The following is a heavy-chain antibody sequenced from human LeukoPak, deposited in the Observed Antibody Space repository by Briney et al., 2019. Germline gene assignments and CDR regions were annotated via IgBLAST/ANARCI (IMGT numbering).Heavy chain of an antibody. D-gene: IGHD5-18*01. Sequence: SETLSLTCAVYGGSFSGYYWSWIRQPPGKGLEWIGEINHSGSTNYNPSLKSRVTISVDTSKNQFSLKLSSVTAADTAVYYCARGRKAGYSYGYPYNYFDYWGQGTPVTVSS. CDR2: INHSGST. CDR3: ARGRKAGYSYGYPYNYFDY. J-gene: IGHJ4*02. CDR1: GGSFSGYY. V-gene: IGHV4-34*01.